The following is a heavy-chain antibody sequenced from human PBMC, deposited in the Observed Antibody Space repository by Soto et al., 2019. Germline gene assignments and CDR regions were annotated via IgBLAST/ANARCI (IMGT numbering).Heavy chain of an antibody. V-gene: IGHV2-5*02. CDR2: IYWDDDK. CDR1: EFSPSTSGVA. J-gene: IGHJ4*02. CDR3: ARGVPFDY. Sequence: QITLKESGPTLRKPTETLTLTCTFSEFSPSTSGVAVGGIRQPPGKALEWLALIYWDDDKRYSPSLKSRLTITKDTAKNQVVLTMTNMDPADTATYYCARGVPFDYWGQGTLVTVSS. D-gene: IGHD3-10*01.